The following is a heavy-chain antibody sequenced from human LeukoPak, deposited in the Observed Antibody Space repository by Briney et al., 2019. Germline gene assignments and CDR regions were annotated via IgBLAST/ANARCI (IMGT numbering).Heavy chain of an antibody. V-gene: IGHV3-15*01. CDR2: IKSKTDGGTT. CDR1: GFTFSNAW. D-gene: IGHD3-9*01. CDR3: TTYDILTGFDAFDI. Sequence: GGSLRLSCAASGFTFSNAWMSWVRQAPGEGLGWVGRIKSKTDGGTTDYAAPVKGRFTISRDDSNNTLYLQMNSLKTEDTAVYYCTTYDILTGFDAFDIWGQGTMVTVSS. J-gene: IGHJ3*02.